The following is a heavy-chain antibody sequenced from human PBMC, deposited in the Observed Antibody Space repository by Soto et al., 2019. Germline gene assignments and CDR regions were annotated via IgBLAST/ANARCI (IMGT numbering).Heavy chain of an antibody. V-gene: IGHV4-4*02. CDR1: SGSISTNNW. Sequence: QVQLQESGPGLVKPSGTLSLTCAGSSGSISTNNWWSWVRQPPGKGLEWIGESHHSGTTNYNPSLKSRVTMSVDKSKNQFSLTLNPVTAADTAVYYCATGGSSGRRTGCLYWYLDLWGRGTLVSVSS. CDR2: SHHSGTT. J-gene: IGHJ2*01. CDR3: ATGGSSGRRTGCLYWYLDL. D-gene: IGHD2-2*01.